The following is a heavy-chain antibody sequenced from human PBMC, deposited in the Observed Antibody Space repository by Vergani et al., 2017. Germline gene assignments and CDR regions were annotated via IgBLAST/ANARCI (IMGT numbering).Heavy chain of an antibody. J-gene: IGHJ6*02. CDR3: ATPPTVTAGGMEV. Sequence: VQLVQSAAEVKKHGATMKIFCKVSGYTFTDHYMHWLKQAPEKGVEWMGLVDTEDGETIYAEKFKGRVTIAAETSTDTAHLELSSLRSEDTAVYYCATPPTVTAGGMEVWGQGTTVIVSS. V-gene: IGHV1-69-2*01. CDR1: GYTFTDHY. CDR2: VDTEDGET. D-gene: IGHD2-21*02.